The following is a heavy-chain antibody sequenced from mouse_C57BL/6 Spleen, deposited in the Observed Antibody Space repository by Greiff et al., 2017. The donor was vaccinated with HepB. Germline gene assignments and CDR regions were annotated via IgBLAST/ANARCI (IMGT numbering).Heavy chain of an antibody. Sequence: VHVKQSGAELVRPGASVKLSCTASGFNIKDDYMHWVKQRPEQGLEWIGWIDPENGDTEYASKFQGKATITADTSSNTAYLQLSSLTSEDTAVYYCTTLSRNLGAMDYWGQGTSVTVSS. CDR2: IDPENGDT. V-gene: IGHV14-4*01. CDR3: TTLSRNLGAMDY. D-gene: IGHD2-1*01. J-gene: IGHJ4*01. CDR1: GFNIKDDY.